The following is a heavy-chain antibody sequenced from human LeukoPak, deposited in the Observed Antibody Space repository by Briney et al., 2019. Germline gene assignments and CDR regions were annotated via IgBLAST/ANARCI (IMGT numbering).Heavy chain of an antibody. CDR2: INPSGGST. Sequence: AASVKVSCKASGYTFTGYYMHWVRQAPGQGLEWMGWINPSGGSTVYAQRFKGRVSMTWDTSTSTVYMELSSLTSEDTAVYYCARLMDTTMALDYWGQGTLVTVSS. CDR3: ARLMDTTMALDY. V-gene: IGHV1-46*01. J-gene: IGHJ4*02. CDR1: GYTFTGYY. D-gene: IGHD5-18*01.